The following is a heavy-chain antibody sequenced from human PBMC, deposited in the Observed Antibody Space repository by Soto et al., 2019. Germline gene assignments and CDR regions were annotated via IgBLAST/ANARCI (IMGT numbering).Heavy chain of an antibody. Sequence: EVQLVESGGGWVQPGGSLRLSWAASGFIFSTYNMNWVRQAPGMGLEWVSYISSSSSTISYADSVKGRFTIYRDNAKNSLYLHMNSLGDEDTAVYYRARNAYGSSGSFHYWGQGTLVTVSP. J-gene: IGHJ4*02. D-gene: IGHD3-22*01. CDR3: ARNAYGSSGSFHY. CDR2: ISSSSSTI. V-gene: IGHV3-48*02. CDR1: GFIFSTYN.